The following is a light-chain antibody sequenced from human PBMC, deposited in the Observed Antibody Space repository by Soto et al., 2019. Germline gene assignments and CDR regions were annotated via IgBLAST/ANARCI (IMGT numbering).Light chain of an antibody. CDR2: DVS. V-gene: IGKV1-5*01. J-gene: IGKJ2*01. CDR1: ESISYW. Sequence: DIQLTQSPSTLTASVGDRVTIGCRASESISYWLAWYQQKPGKAPKLLIYDVSSLRSGVPSRFSGSGSGTEFTLTISYLHPDDFAAYYCQQYDSYSMTFGQGTQLEIK. CDR3: QQYDSYSMT.